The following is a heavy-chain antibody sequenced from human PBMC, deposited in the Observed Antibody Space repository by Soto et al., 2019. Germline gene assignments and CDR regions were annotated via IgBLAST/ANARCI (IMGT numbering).Heavy chain of an antibody. CDR3: ARDSHRRYYGSGSYVFDP. CDR2: IYHSGST. CDR1: GGSISSGGYS. D-gene: IGHD3-10*01. Sequence: SETLSLTCTVSGGSISSGGYSWSWIRQPPGKGLEWIGYIYHSGSTYYNPSLKSRVTISVDRSKNQFSLKLSSVTAADTAVNYCARDSHRRYYGSGSYVFDPWGQGTLVTVSS. V-gene: IGHV4-30-2*01. J-gene: IGHJ5*02.